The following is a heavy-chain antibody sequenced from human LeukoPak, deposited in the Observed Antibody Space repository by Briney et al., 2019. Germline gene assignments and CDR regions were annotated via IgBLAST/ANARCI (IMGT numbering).Heavy chain of an antibody. D-gene: IGHD3-10*01. CDR2: IYYSGST. CDR1: GGSMRSYY. Sequence: TASETLSLTCTVPGGSMRSYYWSWIRQPPGKGLEWIGYIYYSGSTNYSPSLKSRVTISLDTSKNQFSLKLSSVTAADTAMYYCTRDPGYYGSGQRGAFDYWGQGTLVSVSS. V-gene: IGHV4-59*01. J-gene: IGHJ4*02. CDR3: TRDPGYYGSGQRGAFDY.